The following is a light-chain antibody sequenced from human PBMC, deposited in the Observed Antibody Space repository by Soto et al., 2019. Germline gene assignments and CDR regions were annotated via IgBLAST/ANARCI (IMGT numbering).Light chain of an antibody. CDR3: QSYDRSLSGSF. Sequence: SVLTQPPSVSGAPGQRVTISCTGSSSNIGAHYDVHWYQQLPGTAPKLLIYGNSNRPSGVPDRFSGSKSGTSASLAITGLQAEDEADYYCQSYDRSLSGSFFGTGTKVTVL. CDR1: SSNIGAHYD. CDR2: GNS. V-gene: IGLV1-40*01. J-gene: IGLJ1*01.